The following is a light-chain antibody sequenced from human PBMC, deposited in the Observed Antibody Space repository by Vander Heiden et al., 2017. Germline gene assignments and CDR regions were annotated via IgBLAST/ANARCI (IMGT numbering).Light chain of an antibody. J-gene: IGKJ1*01. Sequence: SPLSLSVGDRVTITCRASQGISSYLNGYQQKPGKAPKLLIYAASSLQSGVPSRFSGSGSGTDFTLTISSLQPEDFATYDGQPMDTFGQGTKVEIK. V-gene: IGKV1-39*01. CDR3: QPMDT. CDR1: QGISSY. CDR2: AAS.